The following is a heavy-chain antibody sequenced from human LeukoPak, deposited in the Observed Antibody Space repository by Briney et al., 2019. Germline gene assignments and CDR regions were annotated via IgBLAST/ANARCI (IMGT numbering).Heavy chain of an antibody. D-gene: IGHD3-22*01. Sequence: GASVKVSCKASGGTFSSYAISWVRHAPGHGLEWMGGIIPIFGTANSAQKFQGRVTITADESTRTAYLELSSVRSEDTAVYYCARPGSYYYDSSGYFYPFDYWGQGTLVTVSS. J-gene: IGHJ4*02. CDR3: ARPGSYYYDSSGYFYPFDY. CDR2: IIPIFGTA. V-gene: IGHV1-69*13. CDR1: GGTFSSYA.